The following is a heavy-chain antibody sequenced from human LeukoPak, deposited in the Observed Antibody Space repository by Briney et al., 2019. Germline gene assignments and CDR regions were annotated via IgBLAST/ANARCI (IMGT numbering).Heavy chain of an antibody. CDR3: ARVGWDGSGWYNGAFDI. CDR2: INWNGGST. CDR1: GFTFDDYG. Sequence: PGGSLRLSRAASGFTFDDYGMSWVRQAPGKGLEWVSGINWNGGSTGYADSVKGRFTISRDNAKNSLYLQMNSLRAEDTALYYCARVGWDGSGWYNGAFDIWGQGTMVTVSS. V-gene: IGHV3-20*04. J-gene: IGHJ3*02. D-gene: IGHD6-19*01.